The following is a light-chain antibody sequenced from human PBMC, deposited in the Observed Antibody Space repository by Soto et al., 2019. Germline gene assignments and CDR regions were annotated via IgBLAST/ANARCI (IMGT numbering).Light chain of an antibody. Sequence: DIQMTQSPSSLSASVGDRVTITCRASQNISSYLNWYQQKPGIAPKLLIYASSSLQSGVPSRFSGSGSGKDFTLTISSLQPEDVATYYCQQSYSTPFTFGQGTKVDIK. CDR1: QNISSY. CDR3: QQSYSTPFT. V-gene: IGKV1-39*01. J-gene: IGKJ2*01. CDR2: ASS.